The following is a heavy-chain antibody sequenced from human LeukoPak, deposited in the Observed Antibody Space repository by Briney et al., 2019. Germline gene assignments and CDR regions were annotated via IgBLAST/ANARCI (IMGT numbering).Heavy chain of an antibody. D-gene: IGHD1-26*01. V-gene: IGHV4-34*01. CDR3: ARVGYSGTYGY. Sequence: PSETLSLTCAVSGGSFSGYYWSWIRQPPGKGLEWIGEINYSGSTDYNPSLKSRVTISVDTSKNQFSLKLSSVTAADTAVYYCARVGYSGTYGYWGQGTLVTVSS. CDR1: GGSFSGYY. J-gene: IGHJ4*02. CDR2: INYSGST.